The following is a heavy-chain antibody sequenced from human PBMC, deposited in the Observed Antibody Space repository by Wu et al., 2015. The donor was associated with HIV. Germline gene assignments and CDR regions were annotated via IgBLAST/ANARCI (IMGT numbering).Heavy chain of an antibody. J-gene: IGHJ5*02. CDR3: ARDGPDGFNPAYKYLPTP. V-gene: IGHV1-69*05. D-gene: IGHD5-24*01. Sequence: QVQLVQSGAEVKKPGSSVKVSCKTSGGTLTDYAINWVRQAPGQGLEWMGGIIPLFGTPNYAQKFQGRVTITTDKSMTTAYMELRSLRSEDTAVYYCARDGPDGFNPAYKYLPTPWGHGNPGPPSP. CDR1: GGTLTDYA. CDR2: IIPLFGTP.